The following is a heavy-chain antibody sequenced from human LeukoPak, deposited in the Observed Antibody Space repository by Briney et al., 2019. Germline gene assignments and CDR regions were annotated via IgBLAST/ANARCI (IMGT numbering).Heavy chain of an antibody. CDR2: IYYSGST. CDR3: ARVPRSWPYYYYYGMDV. Sequence: SETLSLTCTVTGGSISSFYWSWIRQPPCKGLEWIEHIYYSGSTNYNPSLKSRVTISVDTSKNQFSLKLSSVTAADTAVYYCARVPRSWPYYYYYGMDVWGQGTTVTVSS. CDR1: GGSISSFY. V-gene: IGHV4-59*01. D-gene: IGHD6-13*01. J-gene: IGHJ6*02.